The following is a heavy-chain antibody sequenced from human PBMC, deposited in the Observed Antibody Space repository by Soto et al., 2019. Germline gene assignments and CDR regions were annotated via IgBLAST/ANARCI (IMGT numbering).Heavy chain of an antibody. V-gene: IGHV3-23*01. D-gene: IGHD3-10*01. J-gene: IGHJ6*02. Sequence: EVQLLESGGDLVQPGGSLRLSCAASGFTFSSYAMSWVRQAPGKGLEWVSAISGSGGSTYYADSVKGRFTISRDNSKNTLYLQMNSLRAEDTAVYYCAKEGSGSYFYYYYYGMDVWGQGTTVTVSS. CDR3: AKEGSGSYFYYYYYGMDV. CDR1: GFTFSSYA. CDR2: ISGSGGST.